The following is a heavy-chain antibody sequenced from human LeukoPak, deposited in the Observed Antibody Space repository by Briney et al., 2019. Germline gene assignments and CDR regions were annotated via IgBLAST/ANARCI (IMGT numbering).Heavy chain of an antibody. CDR3: ARVSGYSGYAYVDP. CDR1: GGSISSSSYY. J-gene: IGHJ5*02. D-gene: IGHD5-12*01. Sequence: SETLSLTCTVSGGSISSSSYYWGWIRQPPGKGLEWIGSIHYSGSTNYNPSPKSRVTISVDTSKNQFSLKLSSVTAADTAVYYCARVSGYSGYAYVDPWGQGTLVTVSS. CDR2: IHYSGST. V-gene: IGHV4-39*07.